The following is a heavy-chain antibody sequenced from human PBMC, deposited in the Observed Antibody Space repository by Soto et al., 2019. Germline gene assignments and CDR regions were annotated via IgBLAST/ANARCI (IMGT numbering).Heavy chain of an antibody. CDR3: ARDGGYCSGGSCYFSGPTDY. J-gene: IGHJ4*02. V-gene: IGHV1-3*01. CDR2: INAGNGNT. D-gene: IGHD2-15*01. CDR1: GYTFTSYA. Sequence: ASVKVSYKASGYTFTSYAMHWVRQAPGQRLEWMGWINAGNGNTKYSQKFQGRVTITRDTSASTAYMELSSLRSEDTAVYYCARDGGYCSGGSCYFSGPTDYWGQGTLVTVSS.